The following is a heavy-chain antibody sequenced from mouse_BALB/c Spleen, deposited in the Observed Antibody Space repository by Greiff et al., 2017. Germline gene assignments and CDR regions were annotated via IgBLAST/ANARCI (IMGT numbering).Heavy chain of an antibody. J-gene: IGHJ2*01. V-gene: IGHV1-69*02. D-gene: IGHD2-14*01. Sequence: QVHVKQPGAELVKPGASVKLSCKASGYTFTSYWMHWVKQRPGQGLEWIGEIDPSDSYTNYNQKFKGKATLTVDKSSSTAYMQLSSLTSEDSAVYYCARAYRSFDYWGQGTTLTVSS. CDR2: IDPSDSYT. CDR1: GYTFTSYW. CDR3: ARAYRSFDY.